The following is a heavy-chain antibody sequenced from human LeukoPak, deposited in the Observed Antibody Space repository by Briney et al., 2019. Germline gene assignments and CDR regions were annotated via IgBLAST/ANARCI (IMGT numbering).Heavy chain of an antibody. V-gene: IGHV3-30*18. D-gene: IGHD2-15*01. J-gene: IGHJ2*01. CDR2: ISYDGSNK. CDR3: AKDLQYCSGGSCYPYRHWYFDL. CDR1: GFTFSSYG. Sequence: GGSLRLSCAASGFTFSSYGMHWVRQAPGKGLEWVAVISYDGSNKYYADSVKGRFTISRDNSKNTPYLQMNSLRAEDTAVYYCAKDLQYCSGGSCYPYRHWYFDLWGRGTLVTVSS.